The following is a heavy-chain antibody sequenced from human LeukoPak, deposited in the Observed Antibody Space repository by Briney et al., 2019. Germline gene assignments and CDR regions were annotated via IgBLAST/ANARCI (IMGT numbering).Heavy chain of an antibody. CDR2: IRYDGSNK. D-gene: IGHD2-15*01. V-gene: IGHV3-30*02. CDR3: ARAEGGTIDY. J-gene: IGHJ4*02. Sequence: PGGSLRLSCAASGFTFSSYGMHWVRQAPGKGLEWVAFIRYDGSNKYYADSVKGRFTISRDNSKNTLYLQMNSLRSEDTAVYYCARAEGGTIDYWGQGTLVTVSS. CDR1: GFTFSSYG.